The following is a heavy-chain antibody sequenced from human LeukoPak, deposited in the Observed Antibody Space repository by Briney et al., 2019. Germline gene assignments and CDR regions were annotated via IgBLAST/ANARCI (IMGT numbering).Heavy chain of an antibody. Sequence: SQTLSLTFAISGDSVSSNSAAWNWIRQSPSRGLEWLGRTYYRSKWYNDYALSVRGRIIINPDTTKNQFSLHLNSVTPEDTALYFCARLDLEETDTFDIWGQGTMVTVSS. V-gene: IGHV6-1*01. CDR3: ARLDLEETDTFDI. D-gene: IGHD2-2*03. CDR1: GDSVSSNSAA. J-gene: IGHJ3*02. CDR2: TYYRSKWYN.